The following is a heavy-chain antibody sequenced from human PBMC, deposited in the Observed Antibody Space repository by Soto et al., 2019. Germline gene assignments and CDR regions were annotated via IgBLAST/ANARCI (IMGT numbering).Heavy chain of an antibody. V-gene: IGHV5-51*04. CDR1: GYSFSSYW. Sequence: GESLKISCPGFGYSFSSYWIGWGRQMPGKGLEWMGLSYPGDSDTRYSPSFQGQVTISADKPSNTAYLQCSSLEASDTAMYDFEPPRVLGGNDAFDIWGPGTMVTVSS. D-gene: IGHD3-16*01. J-gene: IGHJ3*02. CDR2: SYPGDSDT. CDR3: EPPRVLGGNDAFDI.